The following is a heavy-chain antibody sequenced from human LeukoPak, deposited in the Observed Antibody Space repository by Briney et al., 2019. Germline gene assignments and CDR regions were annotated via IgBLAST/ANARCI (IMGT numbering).Heavy chain of an antibody. CDR1: GGSISSGDYY. V-gene: IGHV4-30-4*01. D-gene: IGHD5-12*01. J-gene: IGHJ4*02. CDR2: IYYSGST. CDR3: AIRGYSGYGPPDY. Sequence: SQTLSLTCTVSGGSISSGDYYWSWIRQPPGKGLEWIGYIYYSGSTYYNPSLKSRVTISVDTSKNQFSLKLSSVTAADTAVYYCAIRGYSGYGPPDYWGQGTLVTVSS.